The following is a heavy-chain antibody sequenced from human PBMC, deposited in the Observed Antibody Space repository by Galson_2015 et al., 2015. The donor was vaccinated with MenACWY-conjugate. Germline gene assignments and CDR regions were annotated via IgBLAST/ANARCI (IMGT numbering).Heavy chain of an antibody. CDR2: IPSDGSKK. V-gene: IGHV3-30*02. CDR1: GFTFSSYA. Sequence: SLRLSCAASGFTFSSYAMHWVRQAPGKGLEWVAFIPSDGSKKYHADSVKGRFTISRDNSKNTLYVQMNSLRAEDTAVYYCAKRGDGSGSYSLDYWGQGTLVTVSS. CDR3: AKRGDGSGSYSLDY. D-gene: IGHD3-10*01. J-gene: IGHJ4*02.